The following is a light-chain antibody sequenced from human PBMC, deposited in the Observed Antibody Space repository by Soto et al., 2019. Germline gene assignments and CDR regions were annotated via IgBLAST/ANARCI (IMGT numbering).Light chain of an antibody. J-gene: IGLJ3*02. V-gene: IGLV2-23*02. CDR3: CSYAGSGKVV. CDR1: SSDIGSYNL. Sequence: QSALTQPASVCGSLGQSISISCTGTSSDIGSYNLVSWYQQYPGKAPKLMILEVSERPSGVSNRFSGSKSGDTASLTISGLQAEDEADYYCCSYAGSGKVVFGGGTQLTVL. CDR2: EVS.